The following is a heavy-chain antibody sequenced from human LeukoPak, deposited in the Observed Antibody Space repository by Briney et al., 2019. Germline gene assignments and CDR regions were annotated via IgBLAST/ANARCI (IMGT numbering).Heavy chain of an antibody. V-gene: IGHV3-74*01. Sequence: GGSLRLSCAASGFTFRSYWMHWVRRAPGKGLVWVSRINSDGSSTNYADSVKGRFTISRDNAKNTLYLQINSLRAEDTAVYYCARAPYYDFWSGYPTDYWGQGTLVTVSS. CDR2: INSDGSST. CDR3: ARAPYYDFWSGYPTDY. J-gene: IGHJ4*02. CDR1: GFTFRSYW. D-gene: IGHD3-3*01.